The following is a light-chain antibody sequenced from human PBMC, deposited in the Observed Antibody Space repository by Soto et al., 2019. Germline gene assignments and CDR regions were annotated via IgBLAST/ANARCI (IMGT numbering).Light chain of an antibody. CDR3: LQDYNYPRT. Sequence: IQMTQSPSSLSASVGDRVTITCRASQGIRNDLGWYQQKPGEAPNLLIYAATSLRSGVPSRFSGSGSGTDFTLTISRLQPEDFATYYCLQDYNYPRTFGQGTKVEVK. CDR2: AAT. CDR1: QGIRND. J-gene: IGKJ1*01. V-gene: IGKV1-6*02.